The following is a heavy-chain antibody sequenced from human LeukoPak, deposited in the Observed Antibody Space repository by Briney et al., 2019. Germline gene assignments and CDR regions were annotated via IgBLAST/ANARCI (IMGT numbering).Heavy chain of an antibody. CDR2: IYYSGYT. V-gene: IGHV4-59*01. CDR1: GGSISNYY. Sequence: KSSETLSLTCTVSGGSISNYYWSWIRQPPGMGLEWIGNIYYSGYTNYNPSLKSRVTISVETSKNQFSLKLSSVTAADTAVYYCARGYFDSSYYAYWGQGTLVTVSS. D-gene: IGHD3-22*01. CDR3: ARGYFDSSYYAY. J-gene: IGHJ4*02.